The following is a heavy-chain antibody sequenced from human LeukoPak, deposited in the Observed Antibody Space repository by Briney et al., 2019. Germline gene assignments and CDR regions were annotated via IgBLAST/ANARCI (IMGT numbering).Heavy chain of an antibody. J-gene: IGHJ6*02. V-gene: IGHV1-8*01. D-gene: IGHD6-19*01. CDR2: MNPNSGNT. Sequence: ASVKVSCKASGVIFSINWVRQATGQGLEWMGWMNPNSGNTGYAQKFQGRVTMTRNTSISTAYMELSSLRSEDTAVYYCARGVIPGLSGWYRYYYYGMDVWGQGTTVTVSS. CDR1: GVIFS. CDR3: ARGVIPGLSGWYRYYYYGMDV.